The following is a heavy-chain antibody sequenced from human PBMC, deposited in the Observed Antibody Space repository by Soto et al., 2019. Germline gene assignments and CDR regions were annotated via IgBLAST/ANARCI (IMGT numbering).Heavy chain of an antibody. J-gene: IGHJ6*01. Sequence: LRPDWAAAWNTFSNYEMNYVCQAKGKGLEWVSYISSSGTTTYYADSVKGRFTISRDNAKNSVYLQMNSLRVEDTAVYYCARYCSGGSCYDGNMDVWGQGTTLTVSS. D-gene: IGHD2-15*01. CDR2: ISSSGTTT. CDR1: WNTFSNYE. CDR3: ARYCSGGSCYDGNMDV. V-gene: IGHV3-48*03.